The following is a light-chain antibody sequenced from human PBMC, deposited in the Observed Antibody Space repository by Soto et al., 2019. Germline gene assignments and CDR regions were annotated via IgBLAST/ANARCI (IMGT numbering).Light chain of an antibody. CDR1: QGISSW. V-gene: IGKV1-12*01. J-gene: IGKJ5*01. CDR2: AAS. Sequence: DIQMTWSPSSVSASVGDRVTVTCRASQGISSWLAWYQKKPGKAPKLLIHAASSLQSGVPSRFSGSGSGTDFTLTISSLQPEDCAIYFCQQANSFPITFGQGTRLEIK. CDR3: QQANSFPIT.